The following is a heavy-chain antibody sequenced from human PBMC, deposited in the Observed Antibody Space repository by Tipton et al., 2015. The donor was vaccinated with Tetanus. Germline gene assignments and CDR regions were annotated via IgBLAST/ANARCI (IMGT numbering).Heavy chain of an antibody. J-gene: IGHJ5*02. CDR2: IYYSGST. Sequence: TLSLTCTVSGGSISSYYWSWIRQPPGKGLEWIGYIYYSGSTNYNPSLKSRVTISVDTSKNQFSLKLSSVTAVDTAVYYCARGGRYDYGVQGWFDPWGQRTLVTIPS. CDR1: GGSISSYY. V-gene: IGHV4-59*01. CDR3: ARGGRYDYGVQGWFDP. D-gene: IGHD4-17*01.